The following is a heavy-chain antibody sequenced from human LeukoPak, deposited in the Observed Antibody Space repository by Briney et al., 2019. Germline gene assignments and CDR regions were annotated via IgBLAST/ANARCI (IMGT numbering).Heavy chain of an antibody. V-gene: IGHV3-23*01. D-gene: IGHD3-10*01. CDR3: ARGVWTVGGHFDY. J-gene: IGHJ4*02. CDR2: ISANGGGT. Sequence: GGSLRLSCAASGFTLSNFAMGWVRQAPGKGLQWVSLISANGGGTYYADSVKGRFTISTDNSKNTLYLQMNSLRAEDTALYYCARGVWTVGGHFDYWGQGTLVTVSS. CDR1: GFTLSNFA.